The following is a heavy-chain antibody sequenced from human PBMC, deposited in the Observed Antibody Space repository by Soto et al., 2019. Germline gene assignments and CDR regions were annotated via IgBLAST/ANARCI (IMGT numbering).Heavy chain of an antibody. D-gene: IGHD1-26*01. V-gene: IGHV3-72*01. CDR2: IRNQANSYTR. CDR1: GFIVSDQY. Sequence: PGGSLRLSCAASGFIVSDQYMDWVRQAPGKGLEWVGRIRNQANSYTREYAASVKGRFTISRDDSKNSLYLQMNSLKTEDTALYYFARDLAGAPYVALWGRCTLVTVSS. J-gene: IGHJ2*01. CDR3: ARDLAGAPYVAL.